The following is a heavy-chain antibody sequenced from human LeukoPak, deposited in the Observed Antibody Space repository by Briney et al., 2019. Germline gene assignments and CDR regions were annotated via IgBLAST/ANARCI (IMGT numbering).Heavy chain of an antibody. D-gene: IGHD2-15*01. CDR1: GGSISSYY. Sequence: SETLSLTCTVSGGSISSYYWSWIRQPPGKGLEWIGYIYYSGSTNYNPSLKSRVTISVDTSKNQFSLKLSSVTAADTAVYYCARRLLGYCSGGSCYSGYFQRWGQGTLVTVSS. CDR3: ARRLLGYCSGGSCYSGYFQR. J-gene: IGHJ1*01. V-gene: IGHV4-59*12. CDR2: IYYSGST.